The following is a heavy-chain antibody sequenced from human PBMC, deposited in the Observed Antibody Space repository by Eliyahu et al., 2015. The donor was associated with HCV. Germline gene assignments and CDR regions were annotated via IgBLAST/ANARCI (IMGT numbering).Heavy chain of an antibody. J-gene: IGHJ4*02. CDR3: AKDHDYGGNTKTYYFDY. V-gene: IGHV3-23*01. D-gene: IGHD4-23*01. Sequence: EVQLLESGGGLVQPGGSLRLXCAAXGFTFSXYAXXWVRQXPGKGLEWVSAXSGSGGSTYYADSVKGRFTISRDNSKNTLYLQMNSLRAEDTAVYYCAKDHDYGGNTKTYYFDYWGQGTLVTVSS. CDR2: XSGSGGST. CDR1: GFTFSXYA.